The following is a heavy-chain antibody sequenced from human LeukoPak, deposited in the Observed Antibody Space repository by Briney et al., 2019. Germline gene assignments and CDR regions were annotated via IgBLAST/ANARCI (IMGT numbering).Heavy chain of an antibody. V-gene: IGHV3-74*01. Sequence: GGSLRLSCAASGFTFSSYWMHWARQAPGKGLVWVSRINSDGSSTSYADSVKGRFTISRDNAKNTLYLQMNSLRAEDTAVYYCARGVGYCSSTSCYWWFDPWGQGTLVTVSS. J-gene: IGHJ5*02. D-gene: IGHD2-2*01. CDR2: INSDGSST. CDR1: GFTFSSYW. CDR3: ARGVGYCSSTSCYWWFDP.